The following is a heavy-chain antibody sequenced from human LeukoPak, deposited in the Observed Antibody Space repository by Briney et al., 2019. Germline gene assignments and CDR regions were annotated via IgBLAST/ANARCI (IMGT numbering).Heavy chain of an antibody. J-gene: IGHJ4*02. CDR1: GFTFSDYA. Sequence: GGSLRLSCAASGFTFSDYAMHWVRLAPGKGLEWVSVISFDGNNKYYADSVKGRFTISRDNSKNTLYLQMNSLRAEDTAVYYCAREELYYFDYWGQGTLVTVSS. V-gene: IGHV3-30*04. CDR2: ISFDGNNK. CDR3: AREELYYFDY. D-gene: IGHD1-7*01.